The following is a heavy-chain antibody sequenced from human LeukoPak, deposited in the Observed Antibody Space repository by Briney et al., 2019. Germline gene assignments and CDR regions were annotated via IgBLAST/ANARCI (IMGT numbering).Heavy chain of an antibody. CDR3: AQSTVTFYYFDY. CDR1: GSTFNIYV. CDR2: VSGSGGST. Sequence: GGSLRLSCAASGSTFNIYVMSWVRQAPGKGLEWVSAVSGSGGSTYYADSVKGRFTISRDNSKNTLYLQMSSLRAEDTALYYCAQSTVTFYYFDYWGQGTLVTVSS. V-gene: IGHV3-23*01. D-gene: IGHD4-17*01. J-gene: IGHJ4*02.